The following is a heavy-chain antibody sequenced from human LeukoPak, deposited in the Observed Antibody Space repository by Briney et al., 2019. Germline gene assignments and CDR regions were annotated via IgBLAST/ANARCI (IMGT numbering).Heavy chain of an antibody. CDR1: GYSISSGYY. D-gene: IGHD6-6*01. V-gene: IGHV4-38-2*01. CDR3: ARVQLVYPYYYCYYMDV. Sequence: SETLSLTCAVSGYSISSGYYWGWIRQPPGKGLEWIGSIYHSGSTYYNPSLKSRVTISVDTSKNQFSLKLSSVTAADTAVYYCARVQLVYPYYYCYYMDVWGKGTTVTVSS. CDR2: IYHSGST. J-gene: IGHJ6*03.